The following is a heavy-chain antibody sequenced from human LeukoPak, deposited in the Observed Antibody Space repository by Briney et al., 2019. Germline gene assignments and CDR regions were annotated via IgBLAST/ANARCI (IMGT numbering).Heavy chain of an antibody. J-gene: IGHJ3*02. CDR2: ISSRRSTI. CDR3: ARDQIGAFDI. V-gene: IGHV3-48*01. Sequence: GGSLRLSCAASGFTFSSYSMNWVRQAPGKGLEWVSYISSRRSTIYYADSVKGRCTISRDNANNSLYMQMNSLRAEDTAVYYCARDQIGAFDIWGQGTMVTVSS. CDR1: GFTFSSYS. D-gene: IGHD2/OR15-2a*01.